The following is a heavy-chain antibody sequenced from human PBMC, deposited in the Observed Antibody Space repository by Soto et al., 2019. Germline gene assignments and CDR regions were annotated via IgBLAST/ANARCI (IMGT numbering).Heavy chain of an antibody. D-gene: IGHD1-7*01. V-gene: IGHV3-21*01. J-gene: IGHJ4*02. Sequence: PGGSLRLSCAASGFTFSSYSMDWVRQAPGKGLEWVSSISSSSSYIYYADSVKGRFTISRDNAKNSLYLQMNSLRAEDTAVYYCAKRRRRALELVDYWGQGTLVTVSS. CDR2: ISSSSSYI. CDR1: GFTFSSYS. CDR3: AKRRRRALELVDY.